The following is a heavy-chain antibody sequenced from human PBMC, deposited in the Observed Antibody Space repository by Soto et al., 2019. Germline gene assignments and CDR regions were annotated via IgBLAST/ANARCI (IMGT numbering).Heavy chain of an antibody. V-gene: IGHV3-23*01. CDR1: GFTFSSYA. Sequence: GGSLRLSCAASGFTFSSYAMSWVRQAPGKGLEWVSAISGSGGSTYYADSVKGRFTISRDNSKNTLYLQMNSLRAEDTAVYYCARTFRGVIITAEDHDYWGQGTLVTVSS. D-gene: IGHD3-10*01. CDR3: ARTFRGVIITAEDHDY. CDR2: ISGSGGST. J-gene: IGHJ4*02.